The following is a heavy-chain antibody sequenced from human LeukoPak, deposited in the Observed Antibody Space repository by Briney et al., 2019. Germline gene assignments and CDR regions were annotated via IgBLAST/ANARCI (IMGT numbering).Heavy chain of an antibody. Sequence: ASVKVSCKASGYTFTDYYIYWVRQVPGQGLEWMGWTNPKNGGTNYAQKFQGRVTMTSDTSISTAYMDLNSLKSDDTAVYYCARRVTAASGFDYWGQGTLVTVSS. CDR1: GYTFTDYY. V-gene: IGHV1-2*02. CDR3: ARRVTAASGFDY. J-gene: IGHJ4*02. CDR2: TNPKNGGT. D-gene: IGHD6-13*01.